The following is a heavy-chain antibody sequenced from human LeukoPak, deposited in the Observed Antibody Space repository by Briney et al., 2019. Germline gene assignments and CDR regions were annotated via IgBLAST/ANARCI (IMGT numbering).Heavy chain of an antibody. Sequence: SETLSPTCTVSGGSISSSSYYWGWIRQPPGKGLEWIGSIYYSGSTYYNPSLKSRVTISVDTSKNQFPLKLSSVTAADTAVYYCARQSSGYRPYYFDYWGQGTLVTVSS. J-gene: IGHJ4*02. V-gene: IGHV4-39*01. CDR1: GGSISSSSYY. D-gene: IGHD3-10*01. CDR2: IYYSGST. CDR3: ARQSSGYRPYYFDY.